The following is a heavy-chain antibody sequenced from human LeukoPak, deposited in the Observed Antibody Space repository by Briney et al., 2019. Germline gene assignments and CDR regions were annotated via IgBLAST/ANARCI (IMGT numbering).Heavy chain of an antibody. CDR3: ARAPPDYDILTGYDY. V-gene: IGHV4-34*01. CDR2: INHSGST. D-gene: IGHD3-9*01. CDR1: GGSFSGYY. J-gene: IGHJ4*02. Sequence: SETLSLTCAVYGGSFSGYYWSWIRQPPGKGLEWIGEINHSGSTNYNPSLKRRVTISVDTSKNQFSLKLSSVTAADTAVYYCARAPPDYDILTGYDYWGQGTLVTVSS.